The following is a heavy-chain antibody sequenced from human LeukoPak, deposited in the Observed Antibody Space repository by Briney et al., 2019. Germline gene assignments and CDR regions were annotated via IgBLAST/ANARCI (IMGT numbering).Heavy chain of an antibody. J-gene: IGHJ4*02. Sequence: PSETLSLTCTVSGGSISSSSYYWGWIRQPPGKGLEWVGSIYYSGTSYYNPSLKSRVTISVDTSKNQFSLRLSSLTVADTAVYYCARRAPGDYYDSRGYYLDYWGQGTLVTVSS. CDR3: ARRAPGDYYDSRGYYLDY. CDR2: IYYSGTS. CDR1: GGSISSSSYY. V-gene: IGHV4-39*01. D-gene: IGHD3-22*01.